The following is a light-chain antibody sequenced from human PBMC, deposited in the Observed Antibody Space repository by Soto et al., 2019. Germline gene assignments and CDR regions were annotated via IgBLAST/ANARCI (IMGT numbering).Light chain of an antibody. Sequence: VVMTQGQGIHLVAPGKVPTIACRASQGIGDTLAWYQHKPGQTPRLLIYDTSTRATGVPARFSGSRSGTEFTLTISSLQPEDLATYYCHQLNSYPPIFGPGTKVDIK. V-gene: IGKV3-15*01. CDR1: QGIGDT. CDR2: DTS. J-gene: IGKJ3*01. CDR3: HQLNSYPPI.